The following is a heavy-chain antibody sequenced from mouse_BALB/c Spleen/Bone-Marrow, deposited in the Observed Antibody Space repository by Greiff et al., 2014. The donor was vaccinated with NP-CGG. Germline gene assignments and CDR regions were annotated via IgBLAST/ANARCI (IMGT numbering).Heavy chain of an antibody. CDR2: ISSGTSTI. CDR3: ARDDGYYIRNAMDY. V-gene: IGHV5-17*02. J-gene: IGHJ4*01. Sequence: EVKLQESGGGLVQPGGSRKLSCAASGFTFSSFGMHWVRQAPERGLEWVAYISSGTSTIYYAGTVKGRFTISRDNPKNTLFLQMTSLMSEDTAIYYCARDDGYYIRNAMDYWGQGTSVTVSS. D-gene: IGHD2-3*01. CDR1: GFTFSSFG.